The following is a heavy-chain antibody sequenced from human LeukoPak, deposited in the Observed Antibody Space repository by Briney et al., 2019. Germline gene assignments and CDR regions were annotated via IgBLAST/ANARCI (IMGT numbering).Heavy chain of an antibody. D-gene: IGHD3-10*01. CDR3: ARFPIGGDDAFDI. J-gene: IGHJ3*02. CDR1: GGSFSGYY. CDR2: INHSGST. Sequence: SETLSLTCAVYGGSFSGYYWSWIRQPPGKGLEWIGEINHSGSTNYNLSLKSRVTISVDTSKNQFSLKLSSVTAADTAVYYCARFPIGGDDAFDIWGQGTMVTVSS. V-gene: IGHV4-34*01.